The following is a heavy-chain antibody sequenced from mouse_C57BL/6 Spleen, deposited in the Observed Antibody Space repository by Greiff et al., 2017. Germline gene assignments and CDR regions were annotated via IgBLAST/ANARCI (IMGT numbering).Heavy chain of an antibody. CDR3: ARATTVVAGPYAMDY. J-gene: IGHJ4*01. V-gene: IGHV1-69*01. D-gene: IGHD1-1*01. CDR2: IDPSDSYT. CDR1: GYTFTSYW. Sequence: VKLQQPGAELVMPGASVKLSCKASGYTFTSYWMHWVKQRPGQGLEWIGEIDPSDSYTNYNQKFKGKSTLTVDKSSSTAYMQLSSLTSEDSAVYYCARATTVVAGPYAMDYWGQGTSVTVSS.